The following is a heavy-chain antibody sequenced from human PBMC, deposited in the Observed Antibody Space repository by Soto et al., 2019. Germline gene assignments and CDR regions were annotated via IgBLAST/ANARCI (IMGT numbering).Heavy chain of an antibody. V-gene: IGHV1-18*01. CDR2: ISAYNGNT. CDR1: GYTFTSYG. Sequence: ASVKVSCKASGYTFTSYGISWVRQAPGQGLEWMGWISAYNGNTNYAQKIQGRVTMTTDTSTSTAYMELRSLRSDDTAVYYCARDPLTYYCDSSGDAFDIWGQGTMVTVSS. CDR3: ARDPLTYYCDSSGDAFDI. D-gene: IGHD3-22*01. J-gene: IGHJ3*02.